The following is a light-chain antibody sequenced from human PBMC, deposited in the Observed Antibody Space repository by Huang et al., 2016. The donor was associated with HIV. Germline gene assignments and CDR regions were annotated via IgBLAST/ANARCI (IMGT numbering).Light chain of an antibody. V-gene: IGKV3-20*01. Sequence: ELVLQQSPGTLSFSPGERATPSSRAHESIRINYLAWYQQRPGQAPRVIIYGASSRTTGIPDRFSGSGSGTDFTLTISKLEPEDFAVYCCRQYGSSPLTFGQGTKVEIK. CDR1: ESIRINY. CDR2: GAS. J-gene: IGKJ1*01. CDR3: RQYGSSPLT.